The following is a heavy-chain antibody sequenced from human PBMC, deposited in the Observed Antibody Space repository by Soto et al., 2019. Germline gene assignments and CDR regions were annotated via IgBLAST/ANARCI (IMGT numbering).Heavy chain of an antibody. J-gene: IGHJ5*02. Sequence: ASVKVSCKVSGYTLTELSMHWVRQAPGKGLEWMGGFDPEDGETIYAQKFQGRVTITADESTSTAYMELSSLRSEDTAVYYCARYASRESNWFDPWGQGTLVTVSS. D-gene: IGHD6-13*01. V-gene: IGHV1-24*01. CDR2: FDPEDGET. CDR1: GYTLTELS. CDR3: ARYASRESNWFDP.